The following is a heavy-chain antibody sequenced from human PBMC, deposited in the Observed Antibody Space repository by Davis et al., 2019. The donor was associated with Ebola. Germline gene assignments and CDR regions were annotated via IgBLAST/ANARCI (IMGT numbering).Heavy chain of an antibody. CDR3: VKDRRGSYAFDI. V-gene: IGHV3-64D*06. Sequence: GASLKISCSASGFTFNNYAMHWVRQAPGRGLDFASGINDNGGTTHYADSVKGRFTISRDDSRSTVYLQMSSLTVEDTALYYCVKDRRGSYAFDIWGQGTMVTVSS. J-gene: IGHJ3*02. D-gene: IGHD1-26*01. CDR2: INDNGGTT. CDR1: GFTFNNYA.